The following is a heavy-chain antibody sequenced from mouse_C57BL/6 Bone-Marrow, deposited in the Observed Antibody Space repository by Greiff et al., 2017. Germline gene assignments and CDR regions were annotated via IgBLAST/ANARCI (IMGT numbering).Heavy chain of an antibody. CDR2: IWRGGST. CDR1: GFSLPSYG. Sequence: VKLQESGPGLVQPSQSLSITCTVSGFSLPSYGVHWVRQSPGKGLEWLGVIWRGGSTDYNAAFMSRLSITKDNSKSQVYFKMNSLQADDTAIYYGAKKYYGPNWYFDVWGTGTTVTVSA. CDR3: AKKYYGPNWYFDV. V-gene: IGHV2-5*01. J-gene: IGHJ1*03. D-gene: IGHD1-1*01.